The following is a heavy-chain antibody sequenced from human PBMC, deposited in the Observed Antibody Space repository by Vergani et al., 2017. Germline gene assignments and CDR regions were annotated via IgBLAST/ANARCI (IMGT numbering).Heavy chain of an antibody. CDR1: GGSLDIHSQT. V-gene: IGHV4-61*02. D-gene: IGHD2-21*01. Sequence: QAQLQESGPRLVKPSQPLSLTCRFFGGSLDIHSQTWGWIRQPAGEGLEWIGLIDVKGNSNFSPSLESRVTMSADASRGRFSLNLRSVTTSDTAVYYCVRVLHTSYILGAFDIWGQGIKVTVSS. J-gene: IGHJ3*02. CDR3: VRVLHTSYILGAFDI. CDR2: IDVKGNS.